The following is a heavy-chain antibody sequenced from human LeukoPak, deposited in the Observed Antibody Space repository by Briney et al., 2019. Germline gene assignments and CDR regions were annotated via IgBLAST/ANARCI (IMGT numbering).Heavy chain of an antibody. CDR3: ARGRLVRITIFGVVTEYYYYYMDV. V-gene: IGHV1-8*01. D-gene: IGHD3-3*01. CDR1: GCIFTRYD. CDR2: MNPHSSNT. J-gene: IGHJ6*03. Sequence: AAVKVPRKACGCIFTRYDVHWVRQATAQGREGMGWMNPHSSNTRYAQKFKGRVTMTRNSSISPSYMDLSSLRSEETAVYYCARGRLVRITIFGVVTEYYYYYMDVWGKGTTVTVSS.